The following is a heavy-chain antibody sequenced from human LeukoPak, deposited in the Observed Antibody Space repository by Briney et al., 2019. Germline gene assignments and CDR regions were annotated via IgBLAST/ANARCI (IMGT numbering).Heavy chain of an antibody. CDR3: ARVGYSYGYDY. V-gene: IGHV4-34*01. Sequence: SETLCLTCAVYGGSFSGYYWSWIRQPPGKGLEWIGEINHTGSTNYNPSLKSRVTISVDTSKNQFSLKLSSVTAADTAVYYCARVGYSYGYDYWGQGTLVSVCS. J-gene: IGHJ4*02. D-gene: IGHD5-18*01. CDR2: INHTGST. CDR1: GGSFSGYY.